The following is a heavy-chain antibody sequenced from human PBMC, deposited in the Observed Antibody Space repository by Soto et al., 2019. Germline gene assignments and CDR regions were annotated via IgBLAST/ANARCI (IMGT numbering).Heavy chain of an antibody. V-gene: IGHV3-48*02. D-gene: IGHD2-21*02. CDR3: AREGIVVVTAHIWYFDL. J-gene: IGHJ2*01. CDR1: GFTFSSYS. Sequence: GESLKISCAASGFTFSSYSMNWVRQAPGKGLEWVSYISSSSSTIYYADSVKGRFTISRDNAKNSLYLQMNSLRDEDTAVYYCAREGIVVVTAHIWYFDLWGRGTLVTVSS. CDR2: ISSSSSTI.